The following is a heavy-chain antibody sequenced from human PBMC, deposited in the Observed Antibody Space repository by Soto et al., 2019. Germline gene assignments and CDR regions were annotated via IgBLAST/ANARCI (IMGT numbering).Heavy chain of an antibody. V-gene: IGHV1-58*01. CDR3: AADLGFWSGYYIIRVPSYGMDV. CDR1: GFTFTSSA. CDR2: IVVGSGNT. J-gene: IGHJ6*02. D-gene: IGHD3-3*01. Sequence: SVKVSCKASGFTFTSSAVQWVRQARGQRREWIGWIVVGSGNTNYAQKFQERVTITRDMSTSTAYMELSSLRSEDTAVYYCAADLGFWSGYYIIRVPSYGMDVWGQGTTVTVSS.